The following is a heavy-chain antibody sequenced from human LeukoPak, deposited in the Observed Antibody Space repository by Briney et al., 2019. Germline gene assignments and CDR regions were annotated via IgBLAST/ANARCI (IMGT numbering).Heavy chain of an antibody. CDR2: IFHTGHT. CDR1: GGSISSGDFP. D-gene: IGHD1-26*01. CDR3: ARGRRGNYFQDY. Sequence: SETLSLTCAVSGGSISSGDFPWSWIRQPPGKGLEWIGYIFHTGHTSYNPSLKSRVTISVDMSKNQLSLRLTSVTAADTAVYYCARGRRGNYFQDYWGQGTLVTVSS. V-gene: IGHV4-30-2*01. J-gene: IGHJ4*02.